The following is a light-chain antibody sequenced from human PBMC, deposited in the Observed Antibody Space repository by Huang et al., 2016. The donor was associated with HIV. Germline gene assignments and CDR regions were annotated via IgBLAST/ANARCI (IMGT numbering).Light chain of an antibody. CDR1: QYISTS. CDR2: SAS. CDR3: QQYYIAPLT. Sequence: DIQMTQSPSSLSGSVGARVTLTCRASQYISTSLAWYQQKPGKAPNLLVYSASSLESGVPSRFSGSGSGTDFTLTISSLQPEDFASYYCQQYYIAPLTFGGGTRVDIK. V-gene: IGKV1-NL1*01. J-gene: IGKJ4*01.